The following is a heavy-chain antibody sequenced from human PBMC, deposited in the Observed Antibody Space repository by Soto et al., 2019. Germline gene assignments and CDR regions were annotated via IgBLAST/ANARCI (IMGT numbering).Heavy chain of an antibody. CDR3: ARDWDIVILSVPIPNYNYGMDV. J-gene: IGHJ6*02. D-gene: IGHD2-15*01. V-gene: IGHV3-11*04. CDR1: GFTFSDYY. CDR2: ISNSGSTI. Sequence: GGSLRLSCAASGFTFSDYYMSWIRQAPGKGMEWVSYISNSGSTIYYADSVKGRFTISRDNAKNSVYLQVNNLRDEDTAVYYCARDWDIVILSVPIPNYNYGMDVWGQGTTVTVSS.